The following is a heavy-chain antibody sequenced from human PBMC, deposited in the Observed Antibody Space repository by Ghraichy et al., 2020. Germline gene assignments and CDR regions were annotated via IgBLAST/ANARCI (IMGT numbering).Heavy chain of an antibody. V-gene: IGHV4-34*01. CDR2: INHSGST. CDR1: GGSFSGYY. CDR3: AREGIAVAATHRGYYYYYGMDV. Sequence: SQTLSLTCAVYGGSFSGYYWSWIRQPPGKGLEWIGEINHSGSTNYNPSLKSRVTISVDTSKNQFSLKLSSVTAADTAVYYCAREGIAVAATHRGYYYYYGMDVWGQGTTVTVSS. J-gene: IGHJ6*02. D-gene: IGHD6-19*01.